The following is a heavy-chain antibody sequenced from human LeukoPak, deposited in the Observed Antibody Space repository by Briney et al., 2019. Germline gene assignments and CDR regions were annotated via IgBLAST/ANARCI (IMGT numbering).Heavy chain of an antibody. CDR2: IYYSGST. J-gene: IGHJ3*02. CDR3: ARDHGTFSGSYAFDI. V-gene: IGHV4-61*01. D-gene: IGHD3-22*01. CDR1: GGSISSSSYY. Sequence: SETLSLTCTVSGGSISSSSYYWGWIRQPPGKGLEWIGYIYYSGSTNYNPSLKSRVTISVDTSKNQFSLKLSSVTAADAAVYYCARDHGTFSGSYAFDIWGQGTMVTVSS.